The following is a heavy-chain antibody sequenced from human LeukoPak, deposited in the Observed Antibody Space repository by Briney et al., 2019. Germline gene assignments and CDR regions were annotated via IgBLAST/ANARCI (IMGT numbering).Heavy chain of an antibody. CDR3: ARVFDS. CDR1: GGSCSTSDDY. CDR2: VFYTGQT. V-gene: IGHV4-39*07. Sequence: SETLSLTCTVSGGSCSTSDDYWGWSRQAPVTGLEWIGDVFYTGQTNYNPSLRGRATISIDTSKNQFSLKLTYVTAADSAVYYCARVFDSWGQGTLVTVSS. J-gene: IGHJ4*02.